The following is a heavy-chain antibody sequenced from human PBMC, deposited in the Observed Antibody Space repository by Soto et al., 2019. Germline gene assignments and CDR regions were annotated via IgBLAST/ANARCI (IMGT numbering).Heavy chain of an antibody. CDR3: ARATSFSGHHGY. V-gene: IGHV4-31*03. CDR2: IYYSGST. CDR1: GGSFSSGGYY. Sequence: QLQLQESGPGLVKPSQTLSLACTVSGGSFSSGGYYWSWIRQLPGKRPEWIGYIYYSGSTYYNPSLKSRFTILLDTSKNQFSLKLSSVTAADTAVYYCARATSFSGHHGYWGQGTLVSVSS. D-gene: IGHD2-8*02. J-gene: IGHJ4*02.